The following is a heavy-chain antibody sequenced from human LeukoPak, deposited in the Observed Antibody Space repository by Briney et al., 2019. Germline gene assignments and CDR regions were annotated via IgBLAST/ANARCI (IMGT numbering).Heavy chain of an antibody. J-gene: IGHJ3*02. CDR3: ASSGTTYYYDSSGGLFDI. D-gene: IGHD3-22*01. V-gene: IGHV4-61*02. Sequence: QTSETLSLTCTVSGGSISSGSYYWSWIRQPAGKGLEWIGRIYSSGSTNYNPSLKSRVTISLDTSKNQFSLKLSSVTAADTAVYYCASSGTTYYYDSSGGLFDIWGQGTMVTVSS. CDR2: IYSSGST. CDR1: GGSISSGSYY.